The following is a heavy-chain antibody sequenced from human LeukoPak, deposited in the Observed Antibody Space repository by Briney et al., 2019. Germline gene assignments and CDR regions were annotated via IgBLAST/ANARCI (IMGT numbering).Heavy chain of an antibody. CDR1: GFTFSSYS. V-gene: IGHV3-21*01. D-gene: IGHD3-3*01. CDR2: ISSSSSYI. J-gene: IGHJ4*02. Sequence: GGSLRLSCAASGFTFSSYSMKWVRQAPGKGLEWVSSISSSSSYIYYADSVKGRFTISRDNAKNSLYLQMNSLRAEDTAVYYCARDLGAVNDYWGQGTLVTVSS. CDR3: ARDLGAVNDY.